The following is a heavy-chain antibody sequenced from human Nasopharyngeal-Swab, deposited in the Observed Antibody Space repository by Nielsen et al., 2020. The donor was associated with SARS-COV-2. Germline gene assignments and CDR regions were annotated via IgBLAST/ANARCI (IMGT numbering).Heavy chain of an antibody. CDR2: IKEDGSEK. Sequence: GGSLRLSCAASAFTFSDYWMSWVRQAPGKGLEWVANIKEDGSEKYYVDSVKGRFTISRDNAKNSLYLQMNSLRVEDTALYYCARDRGGNDPFDIWGQGTMVTVSS. D-gene: IGHD3-10*01. CDR1: AFTFSDYW. CDR3: ARDRGGNDPFDI. J-gene: IGHJ3*02. V-gene: IGHV3-7*03.